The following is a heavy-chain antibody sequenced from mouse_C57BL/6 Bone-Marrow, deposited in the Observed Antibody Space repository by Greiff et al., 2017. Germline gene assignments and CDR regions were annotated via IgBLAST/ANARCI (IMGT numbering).Heavy chain of an antibody. D-gene: IGHD1-1*01. Sequence: DVMLVESGGGLVKPGGSLKLCCAASGFTFSSYAMSWVRQTPEKRLEWVATISDGGSYTYYPDNVKGRFTISRDNAKNNLYLQMSHLKSEDTAMYYCARDYYYGSSYGRYFDVWGTGTTVTVSS. V-gene: IGHV5-4*01. CDR3: ARDYYYGSSYGRYFDV. CDR1: GFTFSSYA. CDR2: ISDGGSYT. J-gene: IGHJ1*03.